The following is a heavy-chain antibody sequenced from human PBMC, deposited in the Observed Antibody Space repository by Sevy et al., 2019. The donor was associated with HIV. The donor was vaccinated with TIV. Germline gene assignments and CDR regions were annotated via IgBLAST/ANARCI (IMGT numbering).Heavy chain of an antibody. Sequence: GGSLRLSCAASGFTFSSYGMHWVRQAPGKGLEWVAVISYDGSNKYYADSVKGRFTISRDNSKNTLYLQMNSLRAEDTAVYYCAKGSSSKIHNWFDPWGQGTLVTVSS. J-gene: IGHJ5*02. CDR2: ISYDGSNK. CDR1: GFTFSSYG. V-gene: IGHV3-30*18. CDR3: AKGSSSKIHNWFDP. D-gene: IGHD6-6*01.